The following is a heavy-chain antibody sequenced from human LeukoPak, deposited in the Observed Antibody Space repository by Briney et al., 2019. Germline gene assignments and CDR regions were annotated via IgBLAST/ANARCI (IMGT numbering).Heavy chain of an antibody. V-gene: IGHV5-51*01. D-gene: IGHD3-10*01. CDR3: ARQNYGSGSYYKGDWFDP. J-gene: IGHJ5*02. CDR2: IYPGDSDT. CDR1: GYSFTSYW. Sequence: GESLKISCKGSGYSFTSYWIGWVRQMPGKGLEWMGIIYPGDSDTRYSPSFQGQVTISADKSISTAYLQWSSLKASDTAMDYCARQNYGSGSYYKGDWFDPWGQGTLVTVSS.